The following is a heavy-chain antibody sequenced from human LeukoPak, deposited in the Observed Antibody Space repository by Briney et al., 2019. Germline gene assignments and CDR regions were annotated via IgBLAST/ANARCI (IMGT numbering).Heavy chain of an antibody. D-gene: IGHD1-1*01. V-gene: IGHV4-31*03. J-gene: IGHJ5*02. CDR1: GGSIRSGGYY. CDR3: ARGLTTGTTYNWFDP. CDR2: IYYSGST. Sequence: TLSLTCTVSGGSIRSGGYYRSWIRQHPGKGLEWIGYIYYSGSTYDNPSLKSRVTISVDTSKNQFSLKLSSVTAADTAVYYCARGLTTGTTYNWFDPWGQGTLVTVSS.